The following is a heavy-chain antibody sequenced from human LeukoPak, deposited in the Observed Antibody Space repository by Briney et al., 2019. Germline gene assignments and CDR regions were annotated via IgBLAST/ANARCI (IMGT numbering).Heavy chain of an antibody. J-gene: IGHJ4*02. V-gene: IGHV2-5*01. CDR3: THMVTDRLLDY. Sequence: ESAPTLVKPTQTLTLTCAFSGFSLSTTGVGVGWIRQPPGKAREGLALIYWNDDKRYSPSLKRRLTITKDTSKNQVVLTMTKMDPVDTATYYCTHMVTDRLLDYWGQGTLVTVSS. D-gene: IGHD2-21*02. CDR2: IYWNDDK. CDR1: GFSLSTTGVG.